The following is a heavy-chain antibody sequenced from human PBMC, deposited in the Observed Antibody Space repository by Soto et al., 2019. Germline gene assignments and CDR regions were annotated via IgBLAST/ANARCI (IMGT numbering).Heavy chain of an antibody. V-gene: IGHV4-39*01. CDR1: ADTISSSSYY. Sequence: SETLSLTCSVSADTISSSSYYWGWNRQSPGKGLEWIGSGHYDGTTYYNPSLKSRVTISVDTSKSQLSLKLSSVTAADTAVYYCARRRGYTYDPWGQGTLVTVSS. CDR3: ARRRGYTYDP. J-gene: IGHJ5*02. CDR2: GHYDGTT. D-gene: IGHD5-12*01.